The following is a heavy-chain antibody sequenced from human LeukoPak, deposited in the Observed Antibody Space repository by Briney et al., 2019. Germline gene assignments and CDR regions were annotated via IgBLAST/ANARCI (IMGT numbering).Heavy chain of an antibody. J-gene: IGHJ4*02. CDR2: IRHDERNK. V-gene: IGHV3-30*02. Sequence: GVPLTLSCAASGFTFSSYGMHWVRQAPGKALEWVAFIRHDERNKHYVGDVKVRFIISKYNSKNMSYLQLNSLRAEDTAVYYCAKDGETYYYGAGSYYGHFDYWGQGTLVTVSS. CDR1: GFTFSSYG. CDR3: AKDGETYYYGAGSYYGHFDY. D-gene: IGHD3-10*01.